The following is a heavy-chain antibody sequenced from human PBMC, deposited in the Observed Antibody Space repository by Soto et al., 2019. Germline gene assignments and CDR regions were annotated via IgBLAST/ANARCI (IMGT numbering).Heavy chain of an antibody. J-gene: IGHJ6*02. CDR2: INPNSGGT. V-gene: IGHV1-2*04. CDR1: GYTFTRSG. Sequence: GASVKVSCKASGYTFTRSGISWVRQAPGQGLEWMGWINPNSGGTNYAQKFQGWVTMTRDTSISTAYMELSRLRSDDTAVYYCARSSVGSSGWYGYYYYGMDVWGQGTTVTVSS. CDR3: ARSSVGSSGWYGYYYYGMDV. D-gene: IGHD6-19*01.